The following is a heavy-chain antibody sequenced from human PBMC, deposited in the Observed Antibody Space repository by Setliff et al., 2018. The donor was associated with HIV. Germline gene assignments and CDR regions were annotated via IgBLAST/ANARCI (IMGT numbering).Heavy chain of an antibody. J-gene: IGHJ5*02. CDR1: GLTFSSYS. CDR3: TQGCSRSKCNARIGWFDP. V-gene: IGHV3-48*01. CDR2: ISPSSSTL. D-gene: IGHD2-2*01. Sequence: GGSLRLSCVASGLTFSSYSMNWVRQAPGKGLEWVSYISPSSSTLYYADSVKGRFTVSRDNAKNSLYLQVNSLQIEDTAVYYCTQGCSRSKCNARIGWFDPWGQGTLVTVSS.